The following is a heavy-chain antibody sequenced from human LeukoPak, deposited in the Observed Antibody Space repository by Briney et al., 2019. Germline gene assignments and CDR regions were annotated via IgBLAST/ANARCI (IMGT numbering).Heavy chain of an antibody. V-gene: IGHV4-61*08. CDR2: IYYSGST. J-gene: IGHJ4*02. Sequence: SETLSLTCTVSGGLIRSGDFYWSWGRQPPGNGLEWIGYIYYSGSTNYNPSLKSRVTISVDTSKNQFSLKLSSVTAADTAVYYCARSRVRIPDFDYWGQGTLVTVSS. CDR1: GGLIRSGDFY. D-gene: IGHD3-10*01. CDR3: ARSRVRIPDFDY.